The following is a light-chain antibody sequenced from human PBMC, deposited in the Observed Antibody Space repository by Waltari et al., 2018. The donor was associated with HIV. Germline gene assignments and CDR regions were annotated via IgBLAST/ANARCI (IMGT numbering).Light chain of an antibody. J-gene: IGLJ3*02. CDR1: SSNIGSKY. CDR3: TAWDDSLSVWV. CDR2: RNN. Sequence: QSVLTQPPSASGTPGRRVTISCSGSSSNIGSKYVYWYQQLPGTAPKLLIYRNNQRPSGVPYRFSCSKSGTSASLAISGLRSEDEADYYCTAWDDSLSVWVFGGGTKLTVL. V-gene: IGLV1-47*01.